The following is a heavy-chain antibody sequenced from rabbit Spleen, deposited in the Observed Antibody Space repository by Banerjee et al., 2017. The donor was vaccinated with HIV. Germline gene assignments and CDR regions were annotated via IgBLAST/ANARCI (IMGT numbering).Heavy chain of an antibody. CDR3: ARDTGSSFSSYGMDL. D-gene: IGHD8-1*01. J-gene: IGHJ6*01. V-gene: IGHV1S45*01. CDR1: GFDFSRYG. Sequence: QEQLEESGGGLVQPGGSLKLSCKASGFDFSRYGVSWVRQAPGKGLEWISCIAGSSSDFTYSATWAKGRFTCSKTSSTTVTLQMTSLTVADTATYFCARDTGSSFSSYGMDLWGQGTLVTVS. CDR2: IAGSSSDFT.